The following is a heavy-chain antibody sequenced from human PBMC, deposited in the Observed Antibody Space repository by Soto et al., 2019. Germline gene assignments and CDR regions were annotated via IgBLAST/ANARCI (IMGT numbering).Heavy chain of an antibody. CDR2: IYHSGST. Sequence: PSETLSLTCAVSSGSISSSNWWSWVRQPPGKGLEWIGEIYHSGSTNYNPSLKSRVTISVDKSKNQFSLKLSSVTAADTAVYYCARANSGGRTFDYWGQGTLVTVSS. J-gene: IGHJ4*02. CDR1: SGSISSSNW. V-gene: IGHV4-4*02. CDR3: ARANSGGRTFDY. D-gene: IGHD2-15*01.